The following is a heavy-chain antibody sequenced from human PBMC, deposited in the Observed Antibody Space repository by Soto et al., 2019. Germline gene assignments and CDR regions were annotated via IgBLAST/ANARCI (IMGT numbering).Heavy chain of an antibody. CDR2: IYYSGST. D-gene: IGHD3-22*01. CDR3: ARLGHYYDSSGYYPTSYFDY. CDR1: GGSISSSSYY. Sequence: KTSETLSLTCTVSGGSISSSSYYWGWIRQPPGKGLEWIGSIYYSGSTYYNPSLKSRVTISVDTSKNQFSLKLSSVTAADTAVYYCARLGHYYDSSGYYPTSYFDYWGQGTLVTVSS. V-gene: IGHV4-39*01. J-gene: IGHJ4*02.